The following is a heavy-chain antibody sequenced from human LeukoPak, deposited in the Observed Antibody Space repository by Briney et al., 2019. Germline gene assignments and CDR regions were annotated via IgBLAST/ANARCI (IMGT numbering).Heavy chain of an antibody. J-gene: IGHJ4*02. V-gene: IGHV3-33*01. CDR3: ARDPLIAVAGDKFDY. CDR2: IWYDGSNK. D-gene: IGHD6-19*01. Sequence: GGSLRLSCAASGFTFSSYDMHWVRQAPGKGLEWVAVIWYDGSNKYYADSVKGRFTISRDNSKNTLYLQMNSLRAEDTAVYYCARDPLIAVAGDKFDYWGQGTLVTVSS. CDR1: GFTFSSYD.